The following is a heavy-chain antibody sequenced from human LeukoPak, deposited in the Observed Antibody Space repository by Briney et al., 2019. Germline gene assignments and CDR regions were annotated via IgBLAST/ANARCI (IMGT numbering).Heavy chain of an antibody. Sequence: GGSLRLSCAASGFTFSSYGMHWVRQAPGEGLEWVAVISYDGSNKYYADSVKGRFTISRDNSKNTLYLQMNSLRAEDTAVYYCAKGTDSSGWSGDWFDPWGQGTLVTVSS. CDR2: ISYDGSNK. CDR3: AKGTDSSGWSGDWFDP. D-gene: IGHD6-19*01. CDR1: GFTFSSYG. V-gene: IGHV3-30*18. J-gene: IGHJ5*02.